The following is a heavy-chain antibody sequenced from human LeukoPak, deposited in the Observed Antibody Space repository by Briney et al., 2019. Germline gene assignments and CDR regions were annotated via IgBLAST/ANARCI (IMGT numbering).Heavy chain of an antibody. Sequence: SGPTLVKPTQTLTLTCTFSGFSLSTSGVGVGWIRQRPGKSLEWLALIYWDDDKRYSPSLKSRLTITKDTSKNQVVLTMTNMDPVDTATYYCAARLPPSAFDIWGQGTMVTVSS. D-gene: IGHD5-18*01. V-gene: IGHV2-5*02. CDR3: AARLPPSAFDI. CDR2: IYWDDDK. CDR1: GFSLSTSGVG. J-gene: IGHJ3*02.